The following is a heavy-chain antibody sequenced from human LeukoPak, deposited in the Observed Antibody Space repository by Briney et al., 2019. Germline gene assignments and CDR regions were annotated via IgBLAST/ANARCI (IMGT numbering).Heavy chain of an antibody. CDR3: ARGRSAYDSSAYYYGN. J-gene: IGHJ4*02. D-gene: IGHD3-22*01. CDR2: INHSGST. Sequence: PSETLSLTCAVYGGSFSGYYWSWIRQPPGKGLEWIGEINHSGSTNYNPSLKSRVTTSVDTSKNQFSLKLTSVTAADTAVYYCARGRSAYDSSAYYYGNWGQGILVTVSS. CDR1: GGSFSGYY. V-gene: IGHV4-34*01.